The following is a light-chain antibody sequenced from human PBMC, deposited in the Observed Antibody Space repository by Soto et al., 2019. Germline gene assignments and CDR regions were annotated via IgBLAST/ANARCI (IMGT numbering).Light chain of an antibody. J-gene: IGKJ5*01. CDR1: QSISNY. Sequence: DIQVTQSPSSLSASVVDRVTITCRASQSISNYLNWFQQKPGKAPKLLISFASSLQSGVPSRFSGSGSGTDFTLSITSLQPEDFATYYCQQSYDAPITFGQGTRLEIK. CDR3: QQSYDAPIT. CDR2: FAS. V-gene: IGKV1-39*01.